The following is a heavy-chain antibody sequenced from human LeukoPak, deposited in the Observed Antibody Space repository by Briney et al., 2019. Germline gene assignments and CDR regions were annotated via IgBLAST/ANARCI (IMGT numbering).Heavy chain of an antibody. CDR2: IKQDGSEK. CDR3: ARRRVVADKYFDY. CDR1: GFTFSTYW. J-gene: IGHJ4*02. V-gene: IGHV3-7*01. D-gene: IGHD5-12*01. Sequence: GGSLTLACAASGFTFSTYWMTWVRQAPGKGLEWVANIKQDGSEKYYVDSVKSRFTIYRDNAMNSLYLQMNSLRAEDTAVYFCARRRVVADKYFDYWAQGSLVAVSS.